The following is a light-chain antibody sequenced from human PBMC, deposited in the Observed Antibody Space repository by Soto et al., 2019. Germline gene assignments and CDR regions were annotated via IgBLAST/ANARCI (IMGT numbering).Light chain of an antibody. CDR3: SSYTSSSNDV. J-gene: IGLJ1*01. CDR1: SSDVGIYNY. V-gene: IGLV2-14*01. Sequence: QSALTQPASVSGSPGQSITISCTGTSSDVGIYNYVSWYQQHPGKAPKLMIYEVTNRPSGVSNRFSGSKSGNTASLTISGLQAEDEADYYCSSYTSSSNDVFGAGTKVTVL. CDR2: EVT.